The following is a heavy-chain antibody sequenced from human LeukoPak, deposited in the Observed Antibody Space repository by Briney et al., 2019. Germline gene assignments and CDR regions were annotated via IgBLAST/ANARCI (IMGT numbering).Heavy chain of an antibody. CDR2: INGDGSST. CDR3: TRDPSALAGKFDY. D-gene: IGHD6-13*01. V-gene: IGHV3-74*01. Sequence: QPGRSLRLSCAAAGSTVRSYWMRWVRHAPGNGLVWVSVINGDGSSTRYADSVRRRFTIHRENDKNTLSLQMHSLRGEDTPVYYCTRDPSALAGKFDYWGQGTLVTVSS. CDR1: GSTVRSYW. J-gene: IGHJ4*02.